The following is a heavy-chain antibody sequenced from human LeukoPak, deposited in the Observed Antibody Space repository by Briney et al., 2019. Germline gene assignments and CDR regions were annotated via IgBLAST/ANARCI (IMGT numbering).Heavy chain of an antibody. D-gene: IGHD3-22*01. J-gene: IGHJ4*02. CDR3: ARGNYDSSGYYRLFDY. CDR1: GGSISSSNW. CDR2: IYHSGST. V-gene: IGHV4-4*02. Sequence: SGTLSLTCAVSGGSISSSNWWSWVRQPPGKGLEWIGEIYHSGSTNYNPSLKSRVTISVDKSKNQFSLKLSSVTAADTAVYYCARGNYDSSGYYRLFDYWGQGTLVTVSS.